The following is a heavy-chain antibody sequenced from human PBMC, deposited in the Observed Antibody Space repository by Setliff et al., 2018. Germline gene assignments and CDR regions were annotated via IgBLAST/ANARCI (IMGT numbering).Heavy chain of an antibody. CDR2: VSCSGGST. Sequence: PGGSLRLSCAASGFTFINYAMNWVRQAPGKGLEWVSSVSCSGGSTYYADSVKGRFPISRDNSNSTLYLQMNSLRPEDTAVYDCARTCSGSGCYAGLESWGQGTPVTVSS. CDR1: GFTFINYA. V-gene: IGHV3-23*01. CDR3: ARTCSGSGCYAGLES. D-gene: IGHD2-15*01. J-gene: IGHJ4*02.